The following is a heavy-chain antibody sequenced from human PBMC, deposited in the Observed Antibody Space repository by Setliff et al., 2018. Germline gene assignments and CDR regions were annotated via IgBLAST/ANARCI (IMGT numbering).Heavy chain of an antibody. CDR1: GGSLSSSSYQ. CDR2: IWYSGTA. D-gene: IGHD3-10*01. V-gene: IGHV4-39*01. J-gene: IGHJ4*02. Sequence: SETLSLTCTVSGGSLSSSSYQWGWVRQTPVKGLDWLGSIWYSGTAYYNTSLKCRVTISVDTSKNQFSLQVTSVTATDTAVYYCARHVFVGGYYGSVTYRHFDYWGQGILVTVSS. CDR3: ARHVFVGGYYGSVTYRHFDY.